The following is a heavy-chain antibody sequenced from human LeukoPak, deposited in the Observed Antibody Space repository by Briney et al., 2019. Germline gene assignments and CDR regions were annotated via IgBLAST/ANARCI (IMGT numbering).Heavy chain of an antibody. CDR3: AKDRAVRGVIIPHWFDP. J-gene: IGHJ5*02. Sequence: GGSLRLSCAASGFTFRSYGMHWVRQAPGKGLEWVAVISYDGSNKYYADSVKGRFTISRDNSKNTLYLQMNSLRAEDTAVYYCAKDRAVRGVIIPHWFDPWGQGTLVTVSS. D-gene: IGHD3-10*01. V-gene: IGHV3-30*18. CDR1: GFTFRSYG. CDR2: ISYDGSNK.